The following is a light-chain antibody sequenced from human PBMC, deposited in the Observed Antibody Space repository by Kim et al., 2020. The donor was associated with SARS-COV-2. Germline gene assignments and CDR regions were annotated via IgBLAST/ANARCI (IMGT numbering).Light chain of an antibody. J-gene: IGKJ1*01. CDR2: DAS. CDR3: QQRTTWPPWT. Sequence: YTEGRATPSCRASQSIDSYLAWYQQRPGQTPRLLSYDASNRATGIPARFSGSGSGTDFTLTISSLEPEDFAVYYCQQRTTWPPWTFGQGTKVDIK. CDR1: QSIDSY. V-gene: IGKV3-11*01.